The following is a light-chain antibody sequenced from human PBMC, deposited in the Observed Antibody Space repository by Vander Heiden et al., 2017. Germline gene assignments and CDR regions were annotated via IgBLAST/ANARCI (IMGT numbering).Light chain of an antibody. J-gene: IGKJ4*01. CDR3: RQHNSYPLT. CDR2: SAS. V-gene: IGKV1-17*01. Sequence: DIHMTQSTPSLSASVADRVTITSRASEGIRNDLGWYQQKPGKAAKRLLYSASSFLSGVLSRFSGSGSARAYSLTIISLQPEDFATYYCRQHNSYPLTFGGGTKVEIK. CDR1: EGIRND.